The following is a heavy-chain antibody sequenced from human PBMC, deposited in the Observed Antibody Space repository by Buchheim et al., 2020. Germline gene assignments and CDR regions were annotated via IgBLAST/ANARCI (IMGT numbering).Heavy chain of an antibody. CDR2: ISGSGGST. V-gene: IGHV3-23*01. Sequence: EEQLLESGGGLVQPGGSLRLSCAASGFTFSSYAMSWVRQAPGKGLEWVSAISGSGGSTYYADSVKGRFTISRDNSKNTLYLQMNSLRAEDTAVYYCAKGLAYCGGDCYSGGVNWFDPWGQGTL. J-gene: IGHJ5*02. CDR1: GFTFSSYA. CDR3: AKGLAYCGGDCYSGGVNWFDP. D-gene: IGHD2-21*02.